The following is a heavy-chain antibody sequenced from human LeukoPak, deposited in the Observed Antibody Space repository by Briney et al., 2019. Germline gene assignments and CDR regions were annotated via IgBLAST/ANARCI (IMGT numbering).Heavy chain of an antibody. D-gene: IGHD6-13*01. CDR3: AAEPAPAAFDY. J-gene: IGHJ4*02. Sequence: GGSLRLSCAASGFTFSSYSMNWVRQAPGKGLEWVALIWSDGSVMLYADSVKGRFTISRDNSKSTLFLQMDSLRAEDTGVYYCAAEPAPAAFDYWGQGTLVTVSS. V-gene: IGHV3-33*08. CDR1: GFTFSSYS. CDR2: IWSDGSVM.